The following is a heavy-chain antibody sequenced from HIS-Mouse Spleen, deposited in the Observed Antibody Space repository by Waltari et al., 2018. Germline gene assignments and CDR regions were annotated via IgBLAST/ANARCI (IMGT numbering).Heavy chain of an antibody. CDR1: GFTFSSYA. D-gene: IGHD1-7*01. CDR3: ARGPNWNYAFDI. J-gene: IGHJ3*02. Sequence: QVQLVESGGGVVQPGRSLRLSCAASGFTFSSYAMHWVRQAPGKGVEWVAVISNDGRNKYYADSVKGQFTISRDNSKNTLYLQMNSLRAEDTAVYYCARGPNWNYAFDIWGQGTMVTVSS. V-gene: IGHV3-30*04. CDR2: ISNDGRNK.